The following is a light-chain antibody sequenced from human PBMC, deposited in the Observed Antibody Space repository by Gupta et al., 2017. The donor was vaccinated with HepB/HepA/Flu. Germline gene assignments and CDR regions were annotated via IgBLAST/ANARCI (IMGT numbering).Light chain of an antibody. CDR2: GAS. CDR1: QSVSSSY. V-gene: IGKV3-20*01. CDR3: QQYGSSPT. J-gene: IGKJ1*01. Sequence: EIVLTQSPGTLSLSPGERATLSCRASQSVSSSYLAWYQQNPGQAPRLLIYGASSRATGIPDRFSCCGYGTDFTLTISRREPEDFAVYYGQQYGSSPTFVQGTKVEIK.